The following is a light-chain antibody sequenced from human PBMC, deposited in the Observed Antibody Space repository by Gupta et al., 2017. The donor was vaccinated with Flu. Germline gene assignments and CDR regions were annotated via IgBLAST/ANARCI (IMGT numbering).Light chain of an antibody. Sequence: QSALTQSASVSESTVQSITISCTGTSSDVGGYNYVSWYQHHPGKAPKLIIYEVNTRPSGVSDRFSGFKSGNTASLTISGLQAEDEADYYFNSYTSRYTWVFGGGTKLTVL. J-gene: IGLJ3*02. CDR2: EVN. V-gene: IGLV2-14*01. CDR1: SSDVGGYNY. CDR3: NSYTSRYTWV.